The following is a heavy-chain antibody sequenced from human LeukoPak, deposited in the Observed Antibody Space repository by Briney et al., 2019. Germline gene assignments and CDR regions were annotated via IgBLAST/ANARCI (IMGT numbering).Heavy chain of an antibody. V-gene: IGHV3-21*01. CDR1: GFTVSSNY. CDR3: ARDTVRIPAGMDV. J-gene: IGHJ6*02. Sequence: NPGGSLRLSCAASGFTVSSNYMSWVRQAPGKGLEWVSSISSSSSYIYYADSVKGRFTISRDNAKHSLYLQMNRLRAEDTAVYYCARDTVRIPAGMDVWGQGTTVTVSS. CDR2: ISSSSSYI. D-gene: IGHD4-11*01.